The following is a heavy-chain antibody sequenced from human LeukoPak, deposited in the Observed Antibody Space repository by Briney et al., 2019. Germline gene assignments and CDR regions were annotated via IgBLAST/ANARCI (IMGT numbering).Heavy chain of an antibody. CDR1: GFSVSYYS. J-gene: IGHJ6*03. Sequence: GWALRLSCEDSGFSVSYYSMSWPRQSQRKGLEWVSAISGSGGSTYYADSVKGRFTISRDNSKNTLYLQMNSLRAEDTAVYYCARDGITIFGVVDYYYMDVWGKGTTVTVSS. V-gene: IGHV3-23*01. CDR2: ISGSGGST. D-gene: IGHD3-3*01. CDR3: ARDGITIFGVVDYYYMDV.